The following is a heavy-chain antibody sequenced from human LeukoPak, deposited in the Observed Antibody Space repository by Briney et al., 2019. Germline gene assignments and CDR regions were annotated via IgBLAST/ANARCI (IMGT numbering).Heavy chain of an antibody. CDR2: ISGSGGST. D-gene: IGHD2-15*01. CDR3: ARDWGYCSGGSCYGMDV. V-gene: IGHV3-23*01. CDR1: GFTFSSYA. J-gene: IGHJ6*02. Sequence: GGSLRLSCAASGFTFSSYAMSWVRQAPGKGLEWVSAISGSGGSTYYADSVKGRFTISRDNSKNTLYLQMNSLRAEDTAVYYCARDWGYCSGGSCYGMDVWGQGTTVTVSS.